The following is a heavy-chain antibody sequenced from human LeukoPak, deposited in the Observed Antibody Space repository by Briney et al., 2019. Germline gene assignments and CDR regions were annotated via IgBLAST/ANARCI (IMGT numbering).Heavy chain of an antibody. D-gene: IGHD3-22*01. V-gene: IGHV4-59*01. CDR2: IYYSGST. Sequence: SETLSLTCTVSGGSISSYYWSWIRQPPGKGLEWIGYIYYSGSTNYNPSLKSRVTMSVDTSKNQFSLRLSSVTAADTAVYYCARGGDSSGPHIDYWGQGTLVTVSS. CDR3: ARGGDSSGPHIDY. J-gene: IGHJ4*02. CDR1: GGSISSYY.